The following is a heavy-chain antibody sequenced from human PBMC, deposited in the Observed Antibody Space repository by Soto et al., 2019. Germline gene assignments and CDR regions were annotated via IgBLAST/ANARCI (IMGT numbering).Heavy chain of an antibody. CDR3: AREGQQLVGAPFDY. Sequence: PSETLSLTCAVYGGSFSGYYWSWIRQPPGKGLEWIGEINHSGSTNYNPSLKSRVTISVDTSKNQFSLKLSSVTAADTAVYYCAREGQQLVGAPFDYWGQGTLVTVSS. V-gene: IGHV4-34*01. J-gene: IGHJ4*02. CDR1: GGSFSGYY. D-gene: IGHD6-6*01. CDR2: INHSGST.